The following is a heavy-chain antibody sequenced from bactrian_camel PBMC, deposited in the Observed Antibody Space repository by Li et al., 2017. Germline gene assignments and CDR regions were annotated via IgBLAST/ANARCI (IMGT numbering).Heavy chain of an antibody. CDR2: IYTGGGST. Sequence: HVQLVESGGGLVQPGGSLRLSCAASGFTLSTYYMSWVRQAPGKGLEWVSSIYTGGGSTYYADSVKGRFTISRDNDKNTLYLQMNSLKPDDTAVYYCVAQQSFGYWGQGTQVTVS. CDR1: GFTLSTYY. J-gene: IGHJ6*01. CDR3: VAQQSFGY. V-gene: IGHV3-2*01.